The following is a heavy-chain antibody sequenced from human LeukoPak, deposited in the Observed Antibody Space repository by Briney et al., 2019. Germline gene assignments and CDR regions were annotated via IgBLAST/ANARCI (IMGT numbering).Heavy chain of an antibody. V-gene: IGHV1-18*01. CDR2: ISAYNGNT. CDR1: GYTFTSYG. CDR3: ASTTVTPAYYYYYYMDV. Sequence: ASVKVSCKASGYTFTSYGISWVRQAPGQGLEWMGWISAYNGNTNYAQKLQGRVTMTTDTSTSTAYMELRSLRSEDTAVYYCASTTVTPAYYYYYYMDVWGKGTTVTVSS. J-gene: IGHJ6*03. D-gene: IGHD4-17*01.